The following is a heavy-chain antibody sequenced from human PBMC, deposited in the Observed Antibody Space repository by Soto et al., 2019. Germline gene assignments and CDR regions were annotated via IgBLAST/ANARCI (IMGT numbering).Heavy chain of an antibody. CDR3: ARDLESSSWYKRGGWFDP. J-gene: IGHJ5*02. CDR2: IYYSGST. Sequence: SETLSLTCTVSCGSISSGDYYWSWIRQPPGKGLEWIGYIYYSGSTYYNPSLKSRVTISVDTSKNQFSLKLSSVTAADTAVYYCARDLESSSWYKRGGWFDPWGLGTLVTVSS. V-gene: IGHV4-30-4*01. D-gene: IGHD6-13*01. CDR1: CGSISSGDYY.